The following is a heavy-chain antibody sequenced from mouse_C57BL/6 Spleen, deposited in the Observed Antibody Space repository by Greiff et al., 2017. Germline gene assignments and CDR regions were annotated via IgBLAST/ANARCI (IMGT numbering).Heavy chain of an antibody. CDR1: GYTFTSYG. D-gene: IGHD2-12*01. CDR3: ARDDGDWYFDV. Sequence: QVQLQQSGAELARPGASVKLSCKASGYTFTSYGISWVKQRTGQGLEWIGEIYPRRGNTYYNEKFKGKATLTADKSSSTAYMELRSLTSEDSAVYFCARDDGDWYFDVWGTGTTVTVSS. V-gene: IGHV1-81*01. CDR2: IYPRRGNT. J-gene: IGHJ1*03.